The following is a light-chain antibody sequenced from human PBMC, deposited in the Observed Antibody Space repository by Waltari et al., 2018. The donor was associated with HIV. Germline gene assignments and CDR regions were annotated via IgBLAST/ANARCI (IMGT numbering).Light chain of an antibody. CDR1: SSNIGSNY. CDR3: AAWDDNLSGWV. J-gene: IGLJ3*02. CDR2: RNK. V-gene: IGLV1-47*01. Sequence: QSVLTQPPSASGTPGQSVTISCSGSSSNIGSNYVYWYQQLPGTAPKLLIYRNKQRPSGFPDRFSGFKSATSASLAISGLRSEDEADYYCAAWDDNLSGWVFGGGSKLTIL.